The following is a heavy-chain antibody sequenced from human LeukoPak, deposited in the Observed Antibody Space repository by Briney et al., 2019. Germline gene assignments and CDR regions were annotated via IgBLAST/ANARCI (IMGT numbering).Heavy chain of an antibody. CDR1: GFSFSSYA. J-gene: IGHJ4*02. Sequence: GGSLRLSCAASGFSFSSYAVHWARQAPGKGLEWVAVISYDGSDKYYADSVKGRFTISRDNAKNTLYLQMNSLRAEDTAVYYCARDPNYYGSGSYLNYWGQGTLVTVSS. D-gene: IGHD3-10*01. V-gene: IGHV3-30-3*01. CDR3: ARDPNYYGSGSYLNY. CDR2: ISYDGSDK.